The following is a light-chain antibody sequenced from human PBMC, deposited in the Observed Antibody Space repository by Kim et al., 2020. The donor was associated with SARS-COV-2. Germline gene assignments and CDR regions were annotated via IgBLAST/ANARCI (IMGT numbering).Light chain of an antibody. J-gene: IGLJ1*01. CDR1: SSDIGAYEN. V-gene: IGLV2-8*01. CDR2: EVS. Sequence: QSALTQPTSASGSPGQSVTISCTGSSSDIGAYENVSWYQQHPGKAPKLMISEVSKRSSGVPDRFSGSKSGNTASLTVSGLQAEDEADYYCCSYARTSYVFGTGTKVTVL. CDR3: CSYARTSYV.